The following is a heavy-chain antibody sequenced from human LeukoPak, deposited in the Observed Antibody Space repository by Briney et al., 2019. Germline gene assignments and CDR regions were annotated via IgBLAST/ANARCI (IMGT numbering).Heavy chain of an antibody. CDR3: ARGGIVLMKDY. CDR2: MNPNSGNT. V-gene: IGHV1-8*02. J-gene: IGHJ4*02. CDR1: GYTFTSYD. D-gene: IGHD2-8*01. Sequence: ASVKVSCKASGYTFTSYDINWVRQATGQGLEWMGWMNPNSGNTGYAQKFQGRVTMTRDTSISTAYMELSRLRSDDTAVYYCARGGIVLMKDYWGRGTLVTVSS.